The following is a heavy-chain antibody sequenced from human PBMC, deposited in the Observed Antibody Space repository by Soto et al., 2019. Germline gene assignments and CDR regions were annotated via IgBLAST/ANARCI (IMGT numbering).Heavy chain of an antibody. J-gene: IGHJ3*02. V-gene: IGHV1-8*01. CDR1: GYTFTSYD. CDR3: AIGGYCSGGSCYSGLVGAFDI. Sequence: QVQLVQSGAEVKKPGASVKVSCKASGYTFTSYDINWVRQATGQGLEWMGWMNPNSGNTGYAQKYQGRVTMTRNSSISTAYMELSSLRSEDTAVSYCAIGGYCSGGSCYSGLVGAFDIWGQGTMVTVSS. D-gene: IGHD2-15*01. CDR2: MNPNSGNT.